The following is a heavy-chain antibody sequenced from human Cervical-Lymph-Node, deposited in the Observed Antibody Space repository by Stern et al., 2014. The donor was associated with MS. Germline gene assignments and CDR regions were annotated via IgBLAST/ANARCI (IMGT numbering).Heavy chain of an antibody. CDR2: ISSSSSYL. CDR1: GFTFSSYS. D-gene: IGHD3-22*01. CDR3: ARDQGGKYYDSSGYYSDAFDI. V-gene: IGHV3-21*01. Sequence: EVQLVESGGGLVKPGGSLRLSCAASGFTFSSYSMNWVRQAPGKGLECGSSISSSSSYLYYADSVKGRFTISRDNAKNSLYLQMNSLRAEDTAVYYCARDQGGKYYDSSGYYSDAFDIWGQGTMVTVSS. J-gene: IGHJ3*02.